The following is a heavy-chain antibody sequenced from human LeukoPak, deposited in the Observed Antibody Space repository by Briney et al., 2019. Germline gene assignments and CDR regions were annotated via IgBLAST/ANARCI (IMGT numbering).Heavy chain of an antibody. Sequence: GGSLRLSCAASGLTFRSYGMHWVRQAPGKGLEWVAFIRYDGSNKYYADPVKGRFTISRDNSKNTLYLQMNSLRAEDTAVYYCAKEDCGSTSCYSHRPREFDYWGQGTLVTVSS. CDR3: AKEDCGSTSCYSHRPREFDY. CDR2: IRYDGSNK. J-gene: IGHJ4*02. D-gene: IGHD2-2*01. CDR1: GLTFRSYG. V-gene: IGHV3-30*02.